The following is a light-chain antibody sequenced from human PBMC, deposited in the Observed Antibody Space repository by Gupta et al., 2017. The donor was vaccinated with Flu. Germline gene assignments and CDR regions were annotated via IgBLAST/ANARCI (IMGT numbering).Light chain of an antibody. CDR3: QVWDSSGDHPWV. CDR1: NNGSKS. Sequence: SYVLTQPPSVSVAPGQTARITCGGNNNGSKSVHWYQQKPGQAPVLIVFDDTDRPSGIPERFSGSNSGNTASLTISRVEAGDEADYYCQVWDSSGDHPWVFGGGTKLTV. J-gene: IGLJ3*02. CDR2: DDT. V-gene: IGLV3-21*02.